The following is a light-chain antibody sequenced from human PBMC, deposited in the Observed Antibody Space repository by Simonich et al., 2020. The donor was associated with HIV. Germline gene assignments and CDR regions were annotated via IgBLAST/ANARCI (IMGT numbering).Light chain of an antibody. CDR1: QIISSY. CDR2: AAS. Sequence: DIQMTQSPSSLSASVGNRITITCRASQIISSYLNWYQQKPGKAPKLLIYAASSLQSGVPSRFSGSGSGTDFTLTISSLQPEDFATYYCQQFNSYPLTFGGGTKVEIK. CDR3: QQFNSYPLT. J-gene: IGKJ4*01. V-gene: IGKV1-39*01.